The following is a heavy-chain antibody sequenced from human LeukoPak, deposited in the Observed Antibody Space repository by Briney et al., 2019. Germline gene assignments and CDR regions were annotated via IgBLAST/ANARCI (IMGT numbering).Heavy chain of an antibody. CDR2: IWYDGSNK. D-gene: IGHD1-14*01. Sequence: GGSLRLSCAASGFTFSSYGMHWVRQAPGKGLEWVAVIWYDGSNKYYADSVKGRFTISRDNSKNTLYLQMNSLRAEDTAVYYCAKGSAGSSDTCYFDYWGQGTLVTVSS. CDR1: GFTFSSYG. J-gene: IGHJ4*02. CDR3: AKGSAGSSDTCYFDY. V-gene: IGHV3-33*06.